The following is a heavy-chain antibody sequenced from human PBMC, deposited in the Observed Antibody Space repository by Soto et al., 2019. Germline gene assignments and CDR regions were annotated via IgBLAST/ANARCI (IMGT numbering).Heavy chain of an antibody. V-gene: IGHV4-30-2*01. CDR2: IYHSGST. Sequence: QLPLQESGSGLVKPSQTLSLTCAVSGGSISSGGYSWSWIRQPPGKGLEWIGYIYHSGSTYYNPSLKRRVTLSVDRSKNQFSLKLSSVTAADTAVYYCARVGGIAARDYWGQGTLVTVSS. J-gene: IGHJ4*02. D-gene: IGHD6-6*01. CDR3: ARVGGIAARDY. CDR1: GGSISSGGYS.